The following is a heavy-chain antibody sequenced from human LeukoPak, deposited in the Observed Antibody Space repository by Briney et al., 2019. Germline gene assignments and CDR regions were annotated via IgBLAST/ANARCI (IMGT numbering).Heavy chain of an antibody. J-gene: IGHJ4*02. D-gene: IGHD4-23*01. CDR1: GFTFSSYS. Sequence: SGGSLRLPCAASGFTFSSYSMNWVRQAPGKGLEWVSSISSSSSYIYYADSVKGRFTISRDNAKNSLYLQMNSLRAEDTAVYYCARDHPTTVVTNPYFDYWGQGTLVTVSS. V-gene: IGHV3-21*01. CDR2: ISSSSSYI. CDR3: ARDHPTTVVTNPYFDY.